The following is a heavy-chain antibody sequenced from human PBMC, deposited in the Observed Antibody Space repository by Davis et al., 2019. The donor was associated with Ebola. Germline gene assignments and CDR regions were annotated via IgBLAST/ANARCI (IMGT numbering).Heavy chain of an antibody. CDR3: ARDGGSGWYWY. V-gene: IGHV1-3*01. J-gene: IGHJ4*02. CDR2: IHGGNGNR. Sequence: ASVKVSCKAPGHTFSNYAMHWVRQAPGQRLEWMGWIHGGNGNRKYSQKFQGRVTITMDTSTSTAYMELRSLRSDDTAVYYCARDGGSGWYWYWGQGTLVTVSS. CDR1: GHTFSNYA. D-gene: IGHD6-19*01.